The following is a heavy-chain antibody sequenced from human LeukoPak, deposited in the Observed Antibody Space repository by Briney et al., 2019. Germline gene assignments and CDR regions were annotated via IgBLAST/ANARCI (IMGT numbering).Heavy chain of an antibody. D-gene: IGHD5-18*01. CDR1: GLTFTTYW. J-gene: IGHJ6*02. V-gene: IGHV3-74*01. Sequence: PGGSLRLSCAASGLTFTTYWMHWVRQAPGKGLVWVSHINSDGSITSYADSVKGRFTISRDNAKNTLYLQMNSLRAEDTAVCYCARDAVDTANAVWGQGTTVTVSS. CDR2: INSDGSIT. CDR3: ARDAVDTANAV.